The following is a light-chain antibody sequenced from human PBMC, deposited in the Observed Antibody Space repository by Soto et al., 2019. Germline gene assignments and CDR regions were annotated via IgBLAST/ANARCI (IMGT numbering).Light chain of an antibody. J-gene: IGKJ5*01. CDR3: QQSDILPFT. V-gene: IGKV1-33*01. Sequence: DIQMTQSPSSLSASVGDRVTITCQASQDITRNLNWYQQEAGKAPKLLIYDASDLEPGVPSRFSGGGSGTDFTFTITSLEPEDTATYYCQQSDILPFTFGQGTRLEIK. CDR2: DAS. CDR1: QDITRN.